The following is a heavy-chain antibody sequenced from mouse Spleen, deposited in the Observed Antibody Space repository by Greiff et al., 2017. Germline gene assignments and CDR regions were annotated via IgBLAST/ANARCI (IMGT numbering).Heavy chain of an antibody. CDR2: IDPGSGNA. Sequence: VQLQQSGAELVKPGASVKLSCTASGFTFKDTYMHWVKQRPEQGLEWIGRIDPGSGNAKYDPKFPGQVIITADTSSNRAYLHLSSLTSEDNAVYYGARGIYRCDKGGYYYAMDYWGQGTSVTVSS. D-gene: IGHD2-14*01. CDR1: GFTFKDTY. V-gene: IGHV14-3*02. J-gene: IGHJ4*01. CDR3: ARGIYRCDKGGYYYAMDY.